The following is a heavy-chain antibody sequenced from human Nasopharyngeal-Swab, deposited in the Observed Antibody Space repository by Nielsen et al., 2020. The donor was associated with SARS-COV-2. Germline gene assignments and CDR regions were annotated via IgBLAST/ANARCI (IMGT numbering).Heavy chain of an antibody. CDR2: ISSSSSTI. CDR3: AREVLRFLEWLLPSDAFDI. Sequence: GGSLRLSCAASGFTFRSYSMNWVRQAPGKGLEWVSYISSSSSTIYYADSVEGRFTISRDNAKNSLYLQMNSLRAEDTAVYYCAREVLRFLEWLLPSDAFDIWGQGTMVTVSS. D-gene: IGHD3-3*01. CDR1: GFTFRSYS. V-gene: IGHV3-48*01. J-gene: IGHJ3*02.